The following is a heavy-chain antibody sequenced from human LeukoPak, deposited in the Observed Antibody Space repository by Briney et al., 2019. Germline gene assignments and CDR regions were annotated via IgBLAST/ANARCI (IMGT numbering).Heavy chain of an antibody. V-gene: IGHV3-7*01. CDR2: INQDASEI. D-gene: IGHD2-21*02. Sequence: GGSLRLSCAASGFTFSTYWMNWYRQAPGKGLEWVGNINQDASEINYVDSVRGRFTISRDNAKNSLHLRMNSPRAEDTAVYYCATDRDNSDWQKRFDSWGQGTLVTVSS. J-gene: IGHJ4*02. CDR3: ATDRDNSDWQKRFDS. CDR1: GFTFSTYW.